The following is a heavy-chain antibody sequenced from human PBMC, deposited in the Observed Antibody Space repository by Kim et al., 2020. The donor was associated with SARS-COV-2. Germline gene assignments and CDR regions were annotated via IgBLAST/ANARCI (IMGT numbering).Heavy chain of an antibody. J-gene: IGHJ4*02. V-gene: IGHV3-30*07. CDR3: ASGCSAGSCYSVY. D-gene: IGHD2-15*01. Sequence: YADSVKCRFTYTSENAKNPLYLQMNGLRDEDTAVYYCASGCSAGSCYSVYWGQGTLVTVSS.